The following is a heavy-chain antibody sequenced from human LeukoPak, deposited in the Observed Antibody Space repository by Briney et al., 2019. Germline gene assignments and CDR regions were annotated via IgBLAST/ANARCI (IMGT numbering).Heavy chain of an antibody. D-gene: IGHD5-18*01. J-gene: IGHJ6*03. CDR3: ARGSRHSYGYAGHRYYYYMDV. CDR1: GGSISSGSYY. V-gene: IGHV4-61*02. Sequence: PSETLSLTCTVSGGSISSGSYYWSWIRQPAGKGLEWTGRIYTSGSTNYNPSLKSRVTISIDTPKNQLSLKLRSVTAADTAVYYCARGSRHSYGYAGHRYYYYMDVWGKGTSVTVSS. CDR2: IYTSGST.